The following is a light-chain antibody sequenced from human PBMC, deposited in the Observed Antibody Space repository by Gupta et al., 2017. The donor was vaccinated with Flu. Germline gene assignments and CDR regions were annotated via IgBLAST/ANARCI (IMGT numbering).Light chain of an antibody. CDR3: MQALQTPPT. CDR1: QSLLHSNGYNY. CDR2: LGS. Sequence: VTPGEPASISCRSSQSLLHSNGYNYLDWYLQKPGQSPQLLIYLGSNRASGVPDRFSGSGSGTDFTLKISRVEAEDVGVYYCMQALQTPPTFGQGTRLEIK. J-gene: IGKJ5*01. V-gene: IGKV2-28*01.